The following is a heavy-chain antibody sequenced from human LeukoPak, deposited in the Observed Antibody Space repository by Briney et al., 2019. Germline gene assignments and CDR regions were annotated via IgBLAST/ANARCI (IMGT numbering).Heavy chain of an antibody. V-gene: IGHV3-7*01. D-gene: IGHD1-1*01. CDR3: ARGGTFVSDY. CDR1: GFTFSTFW. J-gene: IGHJ4*02. Sequence: GGSLRLSCAASGFTFSTFWMSWVRQAPGKGLEWGSNIKTDGSEKYYVDSMKGRFTVSRDNAKNSLYLQMDRLRAEDTAVYYCARGGTFVSDYWGQGTLVTVSS. CDR2: IKTDGSEK.